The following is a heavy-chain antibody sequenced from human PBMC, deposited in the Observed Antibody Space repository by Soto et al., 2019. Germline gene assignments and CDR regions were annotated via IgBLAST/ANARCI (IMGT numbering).Heavy chain of an antibody. V-gene: IGHV3-48*03. Sequence: DVELVESGGGTGQPGGSLRLSCATSGFTFSTHEMNWVRQAPGRGLEWIAKISGSGSTRSYADSVKGRFFISRDNDQRTVDLQMNSLRVEDTAVYYCARGCVYWGQGTLVTVSP. D-gene: IGHD2-8*01. CDR3: ARGCVY. J-gene: IGHJ4*02. CDR1: GFTFSTHE. CDR2: ISGSGSTR.